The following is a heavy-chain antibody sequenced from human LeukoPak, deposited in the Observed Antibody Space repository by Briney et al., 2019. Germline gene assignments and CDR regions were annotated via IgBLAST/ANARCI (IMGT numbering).Heavy chain of an antibody. V-gene: IGHV1-8*03. CDR3: ARGTSVDV. CDR2: MNPNSGNT. J-gene: IGHJ6*04. Sequence: ASVQVSCKAAGCTFTSYVINWVRQATGQGLEWMGWMNPNSGNTGYAQKFQGRVTITRNTSISTAYMELSSLRSEDTAVYYCARGTSVDVWGKGTTVTVSS. CDR1: GCTFTSYV.